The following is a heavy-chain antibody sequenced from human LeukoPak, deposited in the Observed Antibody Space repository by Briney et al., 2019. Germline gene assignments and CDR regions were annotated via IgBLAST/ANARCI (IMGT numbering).Heavy chain of an antibody. CDR1: GGSFSGYY. CDR3: ARDGRSGWFDP. Sequence: SETLSLTCAVYGGSFSGYYWSWIRQPPGKGLEWIGEINHSGSTNYNPSLKSRVTISVDTSKNQFSLKLSSVTAADTAVYYCARDGRSGWFDPWGQGTLVTVSS. D-gene: IGHD3-3*01. J-gene: IGHJ5*02. V-gene: IGHV4-34*01. CDR2: INHSGST.